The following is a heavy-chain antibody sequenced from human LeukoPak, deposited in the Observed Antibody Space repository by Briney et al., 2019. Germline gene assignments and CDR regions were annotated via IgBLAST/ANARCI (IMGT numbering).Heavy chain of an antibody. CDR2: IHYSGNS. Sequence: PSETLSLTCSVSGDSISSFYWNWIRQSPGKGLEWIGNIHYSGNSNYNPSLKSRVTMSIDTSRKQFFLKLTSVTAADTAVYYCVLAPNSNWLDFWGQGAQVTVSS. CDR1: GDSISSFY. V-gene: IGHV4-59*08. D-gene: IGHD1-1*01. J-gene: IGHJ4*02. CDR3: VLAPNSNWLDF.